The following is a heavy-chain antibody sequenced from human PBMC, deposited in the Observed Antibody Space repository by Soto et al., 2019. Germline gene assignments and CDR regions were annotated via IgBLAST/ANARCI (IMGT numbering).Heavy chain of an antibody. CDR1: GGSISSGGYY. CDR2: IYYSGST. D-gene: IGHD3-10*01. Sequence: QVQLQESGPGLVKPSQTLSLTCTVSGGSISSGGYYWSWIRQHPGKGLEWIGYIYYSGSTYYNPSLKSRVTISVDTSKNQFSLKLSSVTAADTAVYYCAREIEGSGSQMEADIWGQGTMVTVSS. J-gene: IGHJ3*02. V-gene: IGHV4-31*03. CDR3: AREIEGSGSQMEADI.